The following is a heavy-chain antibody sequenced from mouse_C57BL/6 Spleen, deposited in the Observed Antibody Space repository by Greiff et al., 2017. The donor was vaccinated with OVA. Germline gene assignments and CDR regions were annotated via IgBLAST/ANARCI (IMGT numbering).Heavy chain of an antibody. V-gene: IGHV1-82*01. D-gene: IGHD1-1*01. J-gene: IGHJ3*01. CDR1: GYAFSSSW. Sequence: QVQLQQSGPELVKPGASVKISCKASGYAFSSSWMNWVKQRPGKGLEWIGRIYPGDGDTNYNEKFKGKATLTVDTSSSTAYMELHSLTSEDSAVYFCARSAGSSPFAYWGQGTLVTVSA. CDR3: ARSAGSSPFAY. CDR2: IYPGDGDT.